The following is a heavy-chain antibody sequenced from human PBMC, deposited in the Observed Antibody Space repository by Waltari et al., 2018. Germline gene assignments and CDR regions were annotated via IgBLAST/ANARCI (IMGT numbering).Heavy chain of an antibody. J-gene: IGHJ5*02. D-gene: IGHD3-10*01. V-gene: IGHV4-39*01. CDR3: ARHNKGDRGRFDP. CDR2: IYYSGST. CDR1: GGSISSSSYY. Sequence: QLQLQESGPGLVKPSETLSLTCTVSGGSISSSSYYWGWIRQPPGKGLEWIGSIYYSGSTYYSPSLKRRVTISVDTSKNQFSLKRSSVTAAETAVYYWARHNKGDRGRFDPWGQGTLVIVSS.